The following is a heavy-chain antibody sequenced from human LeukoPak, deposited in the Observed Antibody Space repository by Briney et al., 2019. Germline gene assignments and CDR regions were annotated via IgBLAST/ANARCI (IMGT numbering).Heavy chain of an antibody. Sequence: SETLPLTCTVSGGSISSYYWSWIRQPAGKGLEWIGRIYTSGSTNYSPSLKSRVTMSVDTSKNQFSLKLSSVTAADTAVYYCARYSSSSEFDPWGQGTLVTVSS. D-gene: IGHD6-6*01. V-gene: IGHV4-4*07. CDR1: GGSISSYY. CDR2: IYTSGST. CDR3: ARYSSSSEFDP. J-gene: IGHJ5*02.